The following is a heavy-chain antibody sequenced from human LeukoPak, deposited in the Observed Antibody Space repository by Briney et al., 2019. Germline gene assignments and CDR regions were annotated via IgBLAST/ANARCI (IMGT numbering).Heavy chain of an antibody. Sequence: GGSLRLSCAASGFTFSSYSMNWVRQAPGKGLEWVPSISSSSSYIYYADSVKGRFTISRDNAKNSLYLQMNSLRAEDTAVYYCARDPRPAAIYYYYYYMDVWGKGTTVTVSS. CDR3: ARDPRPAAIYYYYYYMDV. J-gene: IGHJ6*03. V-gene: IGHV3-21*01. CDR2: ISSSSSYI. D-gene: IGHD2-2*02. CDR1: GFTFSSYS.